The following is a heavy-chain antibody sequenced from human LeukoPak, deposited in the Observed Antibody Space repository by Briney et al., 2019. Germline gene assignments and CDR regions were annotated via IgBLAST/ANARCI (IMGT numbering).Heavy chain of an antibody. CDR2: ISYDGSNK. V-gene: IGHV3-30-3*01. CDR3: ARSVVADQYYYYGMDV. CDR1: GFTVSHNY. J-gene: IGHJ6*02. D-gene: IGHD2-15*01. Sequence: GSLRLSCAASGFTVSHNYMSWVRQAPGKGLEWVAVISYDGSNKYYADSVKGRFTISRDNSKNTLYLQMNSLRAEDTAVYYCARSVVADQYYYYGMDVWGQGTLVTVSS.